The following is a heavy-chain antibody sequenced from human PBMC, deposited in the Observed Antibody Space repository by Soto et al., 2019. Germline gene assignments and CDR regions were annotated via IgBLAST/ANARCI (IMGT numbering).Heavy chain of an antibody. V-gene: IGHV3-53*01. J-gene: IGHJ6*02. Sequence: GSLRLSCAASGFTVSINYMSWVRQAPGKVLDVVSVIYSGGITYYXXSLKGRFXXSRDNSKNTLXLQMNXLRAEDTEGYYCARYVRGYYGMDVWGQGTTVTVSS. CDR1: GFTVSINY. D-gene: IGHD3-16*01. CDR3: ARYVRGYYGMDV. CDR2: IYSGGIT.